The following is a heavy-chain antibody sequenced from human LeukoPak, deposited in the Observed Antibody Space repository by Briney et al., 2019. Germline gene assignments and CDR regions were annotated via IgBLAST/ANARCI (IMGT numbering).Heavy chain of an antibody. V-gene: IGHV4-38-2*02. J-gene: IGHJ3*02. D-gene: IGHD3-22*01. Sequence: SETLSLTCTVSGYSISSGYYWGWIRQPPGKGLEWIGSIYHSGSTYYNPSLKSRVTISVDTSKNQVSLKLSSVTAADTAVYYCARDTDYYDSSGYAVDAFDIWGQGTMVTVSS. CDR2: IYHSGST. CDR1: GYSISSGYY. CDR3: ARDTDYYDSSGYAVDAFDI.